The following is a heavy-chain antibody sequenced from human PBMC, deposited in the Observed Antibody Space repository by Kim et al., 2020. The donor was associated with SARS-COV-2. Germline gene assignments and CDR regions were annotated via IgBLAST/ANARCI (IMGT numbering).Heavy chain of an antibody. V-gene: IGHV2-70*11. CDR3: ARSPHGSYPSPFDY. J-gene: IGHJ4*02. Sequence: SGPTLVNPTQTLTLTCTFSGFSLSTSGMCVSWIRQPPGKALEWLARIDWDDDKYYSTSLKTRLTISKDTSKNQVVLTMTNMDPVDTATYYCARSPHGSYPSPFDYWGQGTLVTVSS. CDR1: GFSLSTSGMC. D-gene: IGHD1-26*01. CDR2: IDWDDDK.